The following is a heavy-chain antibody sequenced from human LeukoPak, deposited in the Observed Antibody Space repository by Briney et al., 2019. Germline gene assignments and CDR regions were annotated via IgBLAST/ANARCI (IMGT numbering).Heavy chain of an antibody. J-gene: IGHJ5*02. CDR2: ISAYSGNT. CDR3: ARGVIDPYYDFWSGYPTGFDP. CDR1: GYTFTSYG. V-gene: IGHV1-18*01. D-gene: IGHD3-3*01. Sequence: GASVKVSCKASGYTFTSYGISWVRQAPGQGLEWMGWISAYSGNTNYAQKLQGRVTMTTDTSTSTAYMELRSLRSDDTAVYYCARGVIDPYYDFWSGYPTGFDPWGQGTLVTVSS.